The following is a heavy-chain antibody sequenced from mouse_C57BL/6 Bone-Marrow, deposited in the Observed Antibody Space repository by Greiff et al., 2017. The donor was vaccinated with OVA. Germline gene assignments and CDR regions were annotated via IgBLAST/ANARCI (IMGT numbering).Heavy chain of an antibody. Sequence: QVQLQQSGAELARPGDSVKMSCKASGYTFTSYTMHWVKQRPGQGLEWIGYINPSSGYTKYNQKFKDKATLTADKSSSTAYMQLSSLTSEDSAVYYCAREDGNWFAYWGQGTLVTVSA. CDR2: INPSSGYT. CDR3: AREDGNWFAY. J-gene: IGHJ3*01. CDR1: GYTFTSYT. D-gene: IGHD2-1*01. V-gene: IGHV1-4*01.